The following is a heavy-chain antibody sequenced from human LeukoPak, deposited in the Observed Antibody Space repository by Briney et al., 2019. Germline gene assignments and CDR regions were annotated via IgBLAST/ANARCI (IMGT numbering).Heavy chain of an antibody. J-gene: IGHJ2*01. CDR1: GGSISSYY. CDR2: IYTSGST. V-gene: IGHV4-4*07. D-gene: IGHD3-9*01. Sequence: SETLSLTCTVSGGSISSYYWSWIRQPAGKGLEWIGRIYTSGSTNYNPSLKSRVTMSVDTSKNQFSLKLSSVTAADTAVYYCARDWGYYDILTGYYSGSRYFDLWGRGILVTVSS. CDR3: ARDWGYYDILTGYYSGSRYFDL.